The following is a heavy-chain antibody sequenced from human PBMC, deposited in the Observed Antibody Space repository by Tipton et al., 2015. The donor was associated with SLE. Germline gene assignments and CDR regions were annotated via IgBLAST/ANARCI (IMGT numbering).Heavy chain of an antibody. D-gene: IGHD2-8*01. CDR3: ARDPTNADCSDGVCPPTDTFDI. CDR1: GGSISNYY. Sequence: TLSLTCTVSGGSISNYYWNWIRQPAGKGLEYIGRIYSSGTTNYNPSLKSRLTISIDTSKSQFSLNLSSVTAADTAVYYCARDPTNADCSDGVCPPTDTFDIWGQGTMVTVSS. J-gene: IGHJ3*02. V-gene: IGHV4-4*07. CDR2: IYSSGTT.